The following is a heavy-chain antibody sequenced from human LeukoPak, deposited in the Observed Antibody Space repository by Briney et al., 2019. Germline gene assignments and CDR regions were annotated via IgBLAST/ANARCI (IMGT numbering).Heavy chain of an antibody. J-gene: IGHJ4*02. CDR3: ARGDLDD. Sequence: ASVNVSCKASGYTFTSYYIHWVRQAPGQGLEWTGIINPNGGSTSYAQKFQGRVTMTRDTSTSIVYMELSSLRSEDTAVYYCARGDLDDWGQGTLVTVSS. CDR2: INPNGGST. CDR1: GYTFTSYY. V-gene: IGHV1-46*01. D-gene: IGHD5-24*01.